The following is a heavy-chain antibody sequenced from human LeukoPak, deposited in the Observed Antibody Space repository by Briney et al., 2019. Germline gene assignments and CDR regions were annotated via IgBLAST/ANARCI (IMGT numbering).Heavy chain of an antibody. CDR2: ISGSGGST. D-gene: IGHD2-2*01. CDR1: GFTFSSYA. CDR3: AKVSVVVPAARGNWFDP. V-gene: IGHV3-23*01. Sequence: GGSLRLSCAASGFTFSSYAMSWVRQAPGKGREWVSAISGSGGSTYYADSVKGRFTISRDNSKNTLYLQMNSLRAEDTAVYYCAKVSVVVPAARGNWFDPWGQGTLVTVSS. J-gene: IGHJ5*02.